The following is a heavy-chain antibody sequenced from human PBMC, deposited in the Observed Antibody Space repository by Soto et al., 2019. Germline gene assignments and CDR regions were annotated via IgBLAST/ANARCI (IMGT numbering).Heavy chain of an antibody. V-gene: IGHV1-69*13. CDR2: IIPVFDTV. Sequence: SVKVSCKDTGGLFSSYAVGWVRQAPGQGLEWMGGIIPVFDTVYYAQKFQGRVTITADESTNTAYMELSSLRSEDTAMYYCARGGSGYVWFNEFWGQGTLVTVSS. CDR1: GGLFSSYA. CDR3: ARGGSGYVWFNEF. J-gene: IGHJ4*02. D-gene: IGHD3-22*01.